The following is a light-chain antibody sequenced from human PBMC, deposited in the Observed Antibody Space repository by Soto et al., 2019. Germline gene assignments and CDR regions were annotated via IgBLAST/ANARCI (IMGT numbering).Light chain of an antibody. J-gene: IGKJ2*01. V-gene: IGKV1-27*01. CDR1: QDINNY. CDR3: QIYKISPNT. Sequence: DIQMTQSPSSLSASVRDRVTITCRASQDINNYLAWYQQKPVKVPKLLIYAAATLQPGVQSRYSDRGSGTVFTLTINSLQPVDAVTYYFQIYKISPNTFGRGTRLEIK. CDR2: AAA.